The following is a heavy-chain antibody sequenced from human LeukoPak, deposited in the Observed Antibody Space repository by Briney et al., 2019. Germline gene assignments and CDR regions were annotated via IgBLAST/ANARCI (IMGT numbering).Heavy chain of an antibody. J-gene: IGHJ4*02. CDR2: ISSSSSTI. Sequence: GGSLRLSCAASGFTFSSYSMNWVRQAPGKGLEWVSYISSSSSTIYYADSVKGRFTISRDNAKNSLYLQMNSLRAEDTAVYYCARDHEVREGGLDYWGQGTLVTVSS. CDR3: ARDHEVREGGLDY. D-gene: IGHD3-10*01. V-gene: IGHV3-48*01. CDR1: GFTFSSYS.